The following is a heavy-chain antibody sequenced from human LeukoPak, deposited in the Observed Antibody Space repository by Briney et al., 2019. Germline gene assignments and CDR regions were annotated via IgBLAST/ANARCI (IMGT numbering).Heavy chain of an antibody. CDR1: GVSITNYY. Sequence: SETLSLTCSVSGVSITNYYWNWIRQSPGKGLEWLGNIHSRGTTNYNPSLKSRATLSLDTSKSQFALKVTSVTAADTAVYYCARDSRGIAAALNWFDPWGQGTLVTVSS. V-gene: IGHV4-4*08. CDR3: ARDSRGIAAALNWFDP. D-gene: IGHD6-13*01. J-gene: IGHJ5*02. CDR2: IHSRGTT.